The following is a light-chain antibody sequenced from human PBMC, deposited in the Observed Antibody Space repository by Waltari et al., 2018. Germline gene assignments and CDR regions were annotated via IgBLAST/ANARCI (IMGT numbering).Light chain of an antibody. V-gene: IGLV2-11*01. J-gene: IGLJ2*01. CDR3: CSYAGKYTSV. Sequence: QSALTQPRSVSGSPGQSVTLSCPGPRSDIGGYNYVSWYQQHPAKVPKLIIFDVTKRPSGVPDRFSGSKAGNTASLTISGLQAGDEAVYFCCSYAGKYTSVFGAGTKVTVL. CDR2: DVT. CDR1: RSDIGGYNY.